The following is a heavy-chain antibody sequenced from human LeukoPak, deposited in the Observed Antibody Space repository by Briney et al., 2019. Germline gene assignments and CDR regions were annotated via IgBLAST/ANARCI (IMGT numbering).Heavy chain of an antibody. CDR1: GGSISNYY. D-gene: IGHD6-6*01. V-gene: IGHV4-4*07. J-gene: IGHJ6*02. CDR2: IYTSGST. Sequence: SETLSLTCTVSGGSISNYYWSWIRQPAGRGLEWIGRIYTSGSTNYNPSLKSRVTMSVDTSKNQFSLRLTSVTAADTAVYYCGRTGIGSSYYYGMDVWGQGTTATVSS. CDR3: GRTGIGSSYYYGMDV.